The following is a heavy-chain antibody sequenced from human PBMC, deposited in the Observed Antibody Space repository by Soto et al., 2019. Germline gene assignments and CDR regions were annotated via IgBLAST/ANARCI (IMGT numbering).Heavy chain of an antibody. Sequence: PGGSLRLSCVASGFSFNRYGMHWVRQAPGKGLEWLAVMSFDGTTRYYADSVKGRFSISRDNSRNTLYLQLNSLRRGDTAVYFYAKRAQAAAVLDKWGHGTLVTVSS. CDR3: AKRAQAAAVLDK. CDR1: GFSFNRYG. V-gene: IGHV3-30*18. J-gene: IGHJ4*01. CDR2: MSFDGTTR. D-gene: IGHD6-13*01.